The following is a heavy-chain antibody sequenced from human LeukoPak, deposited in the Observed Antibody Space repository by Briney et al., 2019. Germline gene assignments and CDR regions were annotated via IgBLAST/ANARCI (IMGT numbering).Heavy chain of an antibody. CDR1: GFTFTNYN. J-gene: IGHJ4*02. Sequence: GGSLRLSCAASGFTFTNYNMSWVRQAPGKGLEWVANINQDGSERYYVDSVKGRFTISRDNANNSLYLQMNSLRAEDTAVYYCSRLYDSNRDHSGYGYWGRGTLVTVSS. CDR3: SRLYDSNRDHSGYGY. V-gene: IGHV3-7*02. D-gene: IGHD5-12*01. CDR2: INQDGSER.